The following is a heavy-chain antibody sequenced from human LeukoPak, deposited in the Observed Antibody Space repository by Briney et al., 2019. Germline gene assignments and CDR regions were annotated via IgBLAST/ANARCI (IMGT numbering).Heavy chain of an antibody. D-gene: IGHD2-8*01. CDR3: ARDRLTNDAFDI. J-gene: IGHJ3*02. Sequence: PGGSLRLSCVASGFTFNSYLMHWVRQAPGKGLGWVSRIYSDGSGTSDADFVKGRFTISRDNSNNTLYLQMNSLRAEDTAMYYCARDRLTNDAFDIWGQGTMVTVSS. CDR2: IYSDGSGT. V-gene: IGHV3-74*01. CDR1: GFTFNSYL.